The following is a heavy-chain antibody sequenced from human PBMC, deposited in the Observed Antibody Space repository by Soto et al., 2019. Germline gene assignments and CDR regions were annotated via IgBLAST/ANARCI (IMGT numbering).Heavy chain of an antibody. J-gene: IGHJ4*02. D-gene: IGHD3-3*01. Sequence: QITLKESGPTLVKPTQTLTLTCTFSGFSLSTSGVGVAWIRQPPGKALEWLALIYWNEDKSYSPSLHSRLTITKGTSKNQVVLELSNLDPLDTATYYCAHIKFPSIGYYEFFDYWGPGILVTVSS. CDR2: IYWNEDK. CDR3: AHIKFPSIGYYEFFDY. CDR1: GFSLSTSGVG. V-gene: IGHV2-5*01.